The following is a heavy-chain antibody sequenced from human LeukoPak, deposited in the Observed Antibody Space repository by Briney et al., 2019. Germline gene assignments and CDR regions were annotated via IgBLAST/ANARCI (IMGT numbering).Heavy chain of an antibody. CDR2: INPNGGGT. D-gene: IGHD2-2*01. CDR3: ARAVPAALQQDYYYYYGMDV. Sequence: ASVKVSCRAAGYTFTGYYMHWVRQAPGPGLEWMGWINPNGGGTNYAQKVRGRVTMTRDTSISTAYMELSRLRSDDTAVYYCARAVPAALQQDYYYYYGMDVWGQGTTVTVSS. CDR1: GYTFTGYY. J-gene: IGHJ6*02. V-gene: IGHV1-2*02.